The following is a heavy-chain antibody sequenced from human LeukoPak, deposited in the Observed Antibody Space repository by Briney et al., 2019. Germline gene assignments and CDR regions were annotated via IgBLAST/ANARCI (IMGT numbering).Heavy chain of an antibody. CDR2: ISSSSSYI. CDR3: ARGADYGDYSGFDY. D-gene: IGHD4-17*01. Sequence: PGGSLRLSCAASGFTFSSYSMNWVRQAPGKGLEWVSSISSSSSYIYYADSVKGRFTISRDNAKNSLYLQMNSLRAEDTAVYYCARGADYGDYSGFDYWGQGTLVTVSS. J-gene: IGHJ4*02. V-gene: IGHV3-21*01. CDR1: GFTFSSYS.